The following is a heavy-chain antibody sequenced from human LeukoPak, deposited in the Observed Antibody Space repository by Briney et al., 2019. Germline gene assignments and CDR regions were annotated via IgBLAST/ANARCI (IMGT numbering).Heavy chain of an antibody. V-gene: IGHV1-8*03. J-gene: IGHJ3*01. CDR1: GYTFTSYD. CDR3: ARVVPAAAYDAFDV. D-gene: IGHD2-2*01. Sequence: ASVKVSCKASGYTFTSYDINWVRQATGQGLEWMGWMNPNSGNTGYAQKFQGRVTITRNTSISTAYMELSSLRSEDTAVYYCARVVPAAAYDAFDVWGQGTMVTVSS. CDR2: MNPNSGNT.